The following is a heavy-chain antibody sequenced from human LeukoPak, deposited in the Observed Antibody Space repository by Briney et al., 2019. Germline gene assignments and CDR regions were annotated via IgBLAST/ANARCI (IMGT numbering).Heavy chain of an antibody. CDR3: TTLAAAGTDYYFDY. J-gene: IGHJ4*02. Sequence: GGSLRLSCAASGFTFSNAWMSWVRQAPGKGLEWVGRIKSKTDGGTTDYAAPVKGRFTISREDSKNTLYLQMNSLKTEDTAVYYCTTLAAAGTDYYFDYWGQGTLVTVSS. CDR2: IKSKTDGGTT. V-gene: IGHV3-15*01. D-gene: IGHD6-13*01. CDR1: GFTFSNAW.